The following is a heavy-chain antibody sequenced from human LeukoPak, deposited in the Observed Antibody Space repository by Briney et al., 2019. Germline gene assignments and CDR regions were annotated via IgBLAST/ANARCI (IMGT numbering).Heavy chain of an antibody. D-gene: IGHD6-19*01. V-gene: IGHV1/OR15-1*04. CDR3: ARREQWFDY. CDR1: GYIFTDYY. Sequence: ASVKVSCKASGYIFTDYYMHWVRQAPGQELGWMGRINPNSGGTNYAQKFQGRVTMTRDTSISTAYLQWSSLKASDTAIYYCARREQWFDYWGQGTLVTVSS. CDR2: INPNSGGT. J-gene: IGHJ4*02.